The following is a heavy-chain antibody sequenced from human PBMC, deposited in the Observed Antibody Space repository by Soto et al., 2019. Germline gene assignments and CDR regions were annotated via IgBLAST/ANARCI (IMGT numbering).Heavy chain of an antibody. J-gene: IGHJ6*02. CDR3: ARGQVNRQWRYKLLGMDV. CDR2: MNPNSGNT. CDR1: GYTFTSYD. Sequence: QVQLMQPGAEVKKPGASVKVSCKASGYTFTSYDINWVRQATGQGLEWMGWMNPNSGNTGYAQKFQGRVTMTRNTSISKAYMELSSLRSEDTAVYYCARGQVNRQWRYKLLGMDVWGQGTTVTVSS. V-gene: IGHV1-8*01. D-gene: IGHD6-19*01.